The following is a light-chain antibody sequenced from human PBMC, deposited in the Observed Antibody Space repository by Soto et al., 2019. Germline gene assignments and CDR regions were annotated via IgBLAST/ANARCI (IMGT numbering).Light chain of an antibody. CDR2: GES. V-gene: IGKV3-20*01. CDR3: QHYGSLVLT. CDR1: QSVSSSY. J-gene: IGKJ4*01. Sequence: EMVLTQSPGTLSLSPGERATLSCRASQSVSSSYLAWYQQTSGQAPMLLIYGESSRSTGIPDRFSGSGYGTDFTLTISRLEPEDFAVYYCQHYGSLVLTFGVGTKVEIK.